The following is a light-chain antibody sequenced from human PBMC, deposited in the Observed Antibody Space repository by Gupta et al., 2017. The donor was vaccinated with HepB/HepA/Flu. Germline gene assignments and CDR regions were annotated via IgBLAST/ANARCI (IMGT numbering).Light chain of an antibody. Sequence: EIVLTQSPATLSLSPGERATLSCRASQSVSSYLAWYQQKPGQAPRLLIYDASNRATDIPARFSGSGSGTDFTLTISSLAPEDFAVYYCQQRSSWSTFGPGTKVHVK. V-gene: IGKV3-11*01. J-gene: IGKJ3*01. CDR2: DAS. CDR3: QQRSSWST. CDR1: QSVSSY.